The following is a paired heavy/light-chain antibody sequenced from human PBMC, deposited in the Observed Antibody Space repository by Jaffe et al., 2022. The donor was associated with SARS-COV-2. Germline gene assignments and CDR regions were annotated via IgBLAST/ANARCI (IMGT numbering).Light chain of an antibody. J-gene: IGLJ2*01. CDR3: SSYAVGNYLV. V-gene: IGLV2-8*01. Sequence: QSALTQPPSASGSPGQSVTISCTGTSNDVGGYNYVSWYQQHPGKAPRLMIYEVNKRPSGVPDRFAGSKSGNTASLTVSGLQAEDEADYYCSSYAVGNYLVFGGGTGLTVL. CDR2: EVN. CDR1: SNDVGGYNY.
Heavy chain of an antibody. D-gene: IGHD6-6*01. Sequence: EVHLLESGGGLVQPGGSLRLSCAASGFAFGGYAMSWVRQSPGKGLEWVSTISGGASHTYYADSVKGRFTISRDNSKNTLHLQMNSLRAEDTAVYYCAKGFHSSFTYAVDVWGQGTTVTVSS. CDR2: ISGGASHT. J-gene: IGHJ6*02. V-gene: IGHV3-23*01. CDR3: AKGFHSSFTYAVDV. CDR1: GFAFGGYA.